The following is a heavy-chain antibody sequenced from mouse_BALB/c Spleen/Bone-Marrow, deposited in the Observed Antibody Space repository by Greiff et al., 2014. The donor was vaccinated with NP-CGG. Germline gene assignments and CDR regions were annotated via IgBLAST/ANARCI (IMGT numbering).Heavy chain of an antibody. Sequence: QVQLKQSGSVLGRPGASVKLSCKASGYTFTSSWVHWGEQRPGQGLEWVGDIHPNSGNTNYDEKFRGKAALTVDTSSNTAYVDLSSLTSEDSAVYYCARSYRFWYFDVWGAGTTVTVSS. V-gene: IGHV1S130*01. CDR1: GYTFTSSW. CDR3: ARSYRFWYFDV. D-gene: IGHD2-14*01. J-gene: IGHJ1*01. CDR2: IHPNSGNT.